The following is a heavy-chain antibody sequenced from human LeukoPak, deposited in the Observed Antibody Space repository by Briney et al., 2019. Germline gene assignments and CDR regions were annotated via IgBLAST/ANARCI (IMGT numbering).Heavy chain of an antibody. D-gene: IGHD3-22*01. Sequence: SETLSLTCTVSGGSISSSSYYWGWIRQPPGKGLEWIGSIYYSGSTYYNPSLKSRVTISVDTSKNQFSLKLSSVTAADTAVYYCASLDPGSYYYDSSGYYYQHWGQGTLVTVSS. V-gene: IGHV4-39*01. J-gene: IGHJ1*01. CDR1: GGSISSSSYY. CDR3: ASLDPGSYYYDSSGYYYQH. CDR2: IYYSGST.